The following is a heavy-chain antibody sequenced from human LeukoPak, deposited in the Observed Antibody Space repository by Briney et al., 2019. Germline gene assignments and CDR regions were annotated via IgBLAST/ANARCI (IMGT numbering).Heavy chain of an antibody. CDR1: GFTFSSYA. CDR3: AKDPYYYESSGYYLF. J-gene: IGHJ4*02. CDR2: ISGSGGST. Sequence: GGSLRLSCAASGFTFSSYAMSWVRQAPGKGPEWVSAISGSGGSTYYADSVKGRFTISRDNSKNTLYLQMNTMRAEDTAVYYCAKDPYYYESSGYYLFWGQGTLVTVSS. V-gene: IGHV3-23*01. D-gene: IGHD3-22*01.